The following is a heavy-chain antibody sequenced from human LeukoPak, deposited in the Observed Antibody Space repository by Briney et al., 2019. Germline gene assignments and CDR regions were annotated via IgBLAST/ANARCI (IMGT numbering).Heavy chain of an antibody. CDR1: GYSFTSYW. V-gene: IGHV5-51*01. Sequence: GESLKISCKGSGYSFTSYWIGWVRQMPGKGLEWMGIIYPGDSDTRCSPSFQGQVTISADKSISTAYLQWSSLKASDTAMYYRASGGMGYCSGGSCLFDYWGQGTLVTVSS. D-gene: IGHD2-15*01. CDR3: ASGGMGYCSGGSCLFDY. CDR2: IYPGDSDT. J-gene: IGHJ4*02.